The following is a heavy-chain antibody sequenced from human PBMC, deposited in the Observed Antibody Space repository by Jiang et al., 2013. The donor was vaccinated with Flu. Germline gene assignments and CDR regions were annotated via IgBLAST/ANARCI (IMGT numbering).Heavy chain of an antibody. V-gene: IGHV4-34*01. J-gene: IGHJ5*02. Sequence: LLKPSETLSLTCAVYGGSFSGYYWSWIRQPPGKGLEWIGEINHSGSTNYNPSLKSRVTISVDTSKNQFSLKLSSVTAADTAVYYCARAKYYYDPRGCWFDPWGQGTLVTVSS. D-gene: IGHD3-22*01. CDR2: INHSGST. CDR1: GGSFSGYY. CDR3: ARAKYYYDPRGCWFDP.